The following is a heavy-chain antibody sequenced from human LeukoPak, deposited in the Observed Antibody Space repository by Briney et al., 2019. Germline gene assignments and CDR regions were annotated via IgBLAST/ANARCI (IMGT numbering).Heavy chain of an antibody. V-gene: IGHV1-8*01. D-gene: IGHD7-27*01. Sequence: ASLSLSCAASGYTFTSYDINWVRQATGQGLEWMGLMNPNSGKTGYAQKFQGRVTMTRNTSISTAYMELSSMTSEDTAVYYCARGDQSLPLGYWGQGTLVTVSS. CDR2: MNPNSGKT. CDR1: GYTFTSYD. CDR3: ARGDQSLPLGY. J-gene: IGHJ4*02.